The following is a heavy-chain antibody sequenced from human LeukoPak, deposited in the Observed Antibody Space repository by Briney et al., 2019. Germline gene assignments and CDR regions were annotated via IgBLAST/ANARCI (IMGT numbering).Heavy chain of an antibody. V-gene: IGHV1-18*01. CDR3: ARSITLVRGVFDY. D-gene: IGHD3-10*01. CDR2: VSGYNDNT. CDR1: GYTFISYG. Sequence: ASVKVSCKASGYTFISYGVNWVRQAPGQGLEWLGWVSGYNDNTKYAQKFQGRVTMTKDTSTSIAYMELRSLRSDDTAVYHCARSITLVRGVFDYWGQGTLVTVSS. J-gene: IGHJ4*02.